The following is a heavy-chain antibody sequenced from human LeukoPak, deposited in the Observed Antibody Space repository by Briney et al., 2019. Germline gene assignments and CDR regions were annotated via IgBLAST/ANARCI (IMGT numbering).Heavy chain of an antibody. D-gene: IGHD3-10*01. Sequence: SETLSLTCTVSGGSISGSTPYWGWIRQSPGKGLEWIGLLNYSGTTYYNPSFKSRVSISIDRSRTQFSLKLSSVTAADTAFYYCSRYDSDTGDFDPWGQGTLVTVSS. V-gene: IGHV4-39*07. CDR3: SRYDSDTGDFDP. CDR1: GGSISGSTPY. J-gene: IGHJ5*02. CDR2: LNYSGTT.